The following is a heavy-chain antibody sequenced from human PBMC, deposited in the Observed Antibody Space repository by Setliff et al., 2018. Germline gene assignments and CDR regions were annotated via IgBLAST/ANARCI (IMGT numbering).Heavy chain of an antibody. CDR1: GFTFISYS. V-gene: IGHV3-48*01. Sequence: HPGGSLRLSCAASGFTFISYSMNWVRQAPGKGLEWVSYISSSSSTIYYADSVKGRFTISRDNAKNSLYLQMNSLRAEDTAVYYCARSPSGSGWYDFDYWGRGTLVTVSS. D-gene: IGHD6-19*01. CDR2: ISSSSSTI. CDR3: ARSPSGSGWYDFDY. J-gene: IGHJ4*02.